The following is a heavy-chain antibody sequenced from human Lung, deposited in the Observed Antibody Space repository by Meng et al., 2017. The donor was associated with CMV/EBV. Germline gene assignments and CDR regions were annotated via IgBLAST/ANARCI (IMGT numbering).Heavy chain of an antibody. V-gene: IGHV4-4*02. Sequence: QVQLQETGPGLVKPSGTLSLTCAVSGGSISSSNWWSWVRQPPGKGLEWIGEIYHSGSTNYNPSLKSRVTISVDKSKNQFSLKLSSVTAADTAVYYCASFPPPGKQWLVTDYWGQGTLVTASS. CDR3: ASFPPPGKQWLVTDY. D-gene: IGHD6-19*01. CDR2: IYHSGST. J-gene: IGHJ4*02. CDR1: GGSISSSNW.